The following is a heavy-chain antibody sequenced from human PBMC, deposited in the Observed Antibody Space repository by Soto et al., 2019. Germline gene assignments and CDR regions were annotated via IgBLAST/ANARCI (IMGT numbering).Heavy chain of an antibody. V-gene: IGHV4-4*02. CDR3: ARTAAAGKYYYGMDV. D-gene: IGHD6-13*01. Sequence: SQTLSLTCAVSGGSISTSNWWRWARQPPGKGLEWIGEVYHSGSTNYNPSFKSRVAMSVDKSKNQFSLKLNSVTAADTAMYYCARTAAAGKYYYGMDVWGQGTTVTVSS. CDR2: VYHSGST. J-gene: IGHJ6*02. CDR1: GGSISTSNW.